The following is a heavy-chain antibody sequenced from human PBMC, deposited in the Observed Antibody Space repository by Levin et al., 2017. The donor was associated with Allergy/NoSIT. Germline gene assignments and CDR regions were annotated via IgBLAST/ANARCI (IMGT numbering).Heavy chain of an antibody. Sequence: PGASVKVSCSASGFTFSSYAMHWVRQAPGKGLEYVSAISSNGGSTYYADSVKGRFTISRDNSKNTLYLQMSSLRAEDTAVYYCVTAYPQQQPDWGQGTLVTVSS. CDR3: VTAYPQQQPD. D-gene: IGHD6-13*01. CDR2: ISSNGGST. V-gene: IGHV3-64D*06. CDR1: GFTFSSYA. J-gene: IGHJ4*02.